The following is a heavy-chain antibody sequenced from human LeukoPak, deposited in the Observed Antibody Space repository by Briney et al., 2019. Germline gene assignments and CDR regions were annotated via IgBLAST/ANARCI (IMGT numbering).Heavy chain of an antibody. CDR1: GGSFSGYY. CDR3: ARVLSTVTIWFDP. V-gene: IGHV4-34*01. Sequence: SETLSLTCAVYGGSFSGYYWSWIRQPPGKGLEWIGEINHSGSTNYNPSLKSRVTISVDTSKNQFSLKLSSVTAADTAVYYCARVLSTVTIWFDPWGQGTLVTVSS. J-gene: IGHJ5*02. CDR2: INHSGST. D-gene: IGHD4-17*01.